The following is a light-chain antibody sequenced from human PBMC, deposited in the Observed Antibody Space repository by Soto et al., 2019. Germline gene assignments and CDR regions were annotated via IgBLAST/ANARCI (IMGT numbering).Light chain of an antibody. CDR3: QQCGSSPLT. CDR1: QSVSSSL. J-gene: IGKJ1*01. CDR2: GAS. Sequence: EIVLTQSPGTLSLSPGERATLSCRASQSVSSSLLAWYQQKPGEAPRLLIYGASSTATGIPDRFSGSGSGTDFTLTISRLEPEDFAVYYCQQCGSSPLTFGQGTKVEIK. V-gene: IGKV3-20*01.